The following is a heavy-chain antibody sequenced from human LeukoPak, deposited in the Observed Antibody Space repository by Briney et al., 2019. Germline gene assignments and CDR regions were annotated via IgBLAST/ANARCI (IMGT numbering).Heavy chain of an antibody. Sequence: SETLSLTCTVSGGSVSSGSYYWSWIRQPPGKGLEWIGYIYYSGSTNYNPSLKSRVTISVDTSKNQFSLKLSSVTAADTAVYYCARWEWEQRKVLDYWAREPWSPSPQ. J-gene: IGHJ4*02. CDR2: IYYSGST. D-gene: IGHD1-26*01. CDR3: ARWEWEQRKVLDY. CDR1: GGSVSSGSYY. V-gene: IGHV4-61*01.